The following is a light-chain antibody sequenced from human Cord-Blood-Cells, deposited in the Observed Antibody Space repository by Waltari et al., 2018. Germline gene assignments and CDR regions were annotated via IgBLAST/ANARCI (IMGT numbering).Light chain of an antibody. CDR1: QSISSY. CDR2: AAS. Sequence: DIQMTQSPSSLSASVGDRVTITCRASQSISSYLNWYQQKPGKAPKLLIYAASSLQSGVPSRFSGSGSGTDFTLTSSSLQPEDFATYYCQQSYSTTCTFGQGTKVEIK. V-gene: IGKV1-39*01. J-gene: IGKJ1*01. CDR3: QQSYSTTCT.